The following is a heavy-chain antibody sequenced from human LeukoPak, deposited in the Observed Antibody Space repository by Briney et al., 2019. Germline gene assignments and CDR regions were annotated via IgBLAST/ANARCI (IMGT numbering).Heavy chain of an antibody. CDR3: ASEYGSRRHFYFAL. D-gene: IGHD6-13*01. CDR1: GFTFSSYS. CDR2: ISGSSSTL. J-gene: IGHJ2*01. Sequence: PGGSLRLSCAASGFTFSSYSMNWVRQAPGKGLEWISYISGSSSTLYYADSVKGRFTISRDNAKNSLYLQMTSLRDEDTAVYYCASEYGSRRHFYFALWGRGTLVTVSS. V-gene: IGHV3-48*02.